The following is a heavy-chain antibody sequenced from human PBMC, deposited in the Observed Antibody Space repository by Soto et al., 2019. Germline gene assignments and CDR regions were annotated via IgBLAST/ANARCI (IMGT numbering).Heavy chain of an antibody. V-gene: IGHV3-43*01. CDR2: ISWDGGST. D-gene: IGHD5-12*01. J-gene: IGHJ2*01. CDR1: GFTFDDYT. Sequence: EVQLVESGGVVVQPGGSLRLSCAASGFTFDDYTMHWVRQAPGKGLEWVSLISWDGGSTYYADSVKGRFTISRDNSKNSLYLQMNSLRTEDTALYYCAKEGGPSWLQSAWYFDLWGRGTLVTVSS. CDR3: AKEGGPSWLQSAWYFDL.